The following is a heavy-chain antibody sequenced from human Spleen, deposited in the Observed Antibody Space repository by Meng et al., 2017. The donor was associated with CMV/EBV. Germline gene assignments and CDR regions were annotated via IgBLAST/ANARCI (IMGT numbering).Heavy chain of an antibody. Sequence: GESLKISCATSGFTFKYYTMTWVRQAPGKGLEWVSSISSSSSYISYGDSVKGRFIVSRDNAKNSVSLQMNSLRVEDTAVYYGARPSDYDFLSGYYPLDYWGQGTLVTVSS. CDR1: GFTFKYYT. D-gene: IGHD3-3*01. CDR3: ARPSDYDFLSGYYPLDY. V-gene: IGHV3-21*01. CDR2: ISSSSSYI. J-gene: IGHJ4*02.